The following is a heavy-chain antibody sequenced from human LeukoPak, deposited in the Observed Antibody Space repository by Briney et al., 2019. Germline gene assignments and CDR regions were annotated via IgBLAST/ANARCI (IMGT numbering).Heavy chain of an antibody. Sequence: SETLSLTCTVSGYSISSGYYWGWIRQPPGKGLEWIGSIYHSGSTYYNPSLKSRVTISVDTSKNQFSLKLSSVTAADTAVYYCARGGGDYALFDYWGQGTLVTVSS. D-gene: IGHD2-21*02. CDR2: IYHSGST. CDR3: ARGGGDYALFDY. J-gene: IGHJ4*02. V-gene: IGHV4-38-2*02. CDR1: GYSISSGYY.